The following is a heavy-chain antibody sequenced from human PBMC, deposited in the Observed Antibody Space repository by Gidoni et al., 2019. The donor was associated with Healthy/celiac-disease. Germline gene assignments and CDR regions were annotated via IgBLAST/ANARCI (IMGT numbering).Heavy chain of an antibody. D-gene: IGHD3-22*01. CDR2: IYHSGIT. CDR3: ARGTYYYDSSGYKYWYFDL. J-gene: IGHJ2*01. V-gene: IGHV4-30-2*01. CDR1: GGSISSGGYS. Sequence: QLQLQESGSGLVKPSQTLSLTCAVSGGSISSGGYSWSWIRQPPGKGLEWIVYIYHSGITYYTPSLKSRVTISVDRSKNQFSLKLSSVTAADTAVYYCARGTYYYDSSGYKYWYFDLWGRGTLVTVSS.